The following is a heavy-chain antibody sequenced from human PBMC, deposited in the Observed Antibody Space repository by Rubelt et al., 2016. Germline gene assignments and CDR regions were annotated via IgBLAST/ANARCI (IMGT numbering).Heavy chain of an antibody. CDR1: GYTFTGYY. D-gene: IGHD6-19*01. Sequence: QVQLVQSGAEVKKPGASVKVSCKASGYTFTGYYMHWVRQAPGQGLEWMGGFDPEDGETIYAQKFQGRVTMTEDTSTDTAYMELSSLRSEDTAVYYCATDGLSSGWPEGFDYWGQGTLVTVSS. J-gene: IGHJ4*02. V-gene: IGHV1-24*01. CDR3: ATDGLSSGWPEGFDY. CDR2: FDPEDGET.